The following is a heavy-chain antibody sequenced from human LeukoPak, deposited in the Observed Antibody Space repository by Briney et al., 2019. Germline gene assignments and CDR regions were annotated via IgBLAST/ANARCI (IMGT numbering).Heavy chain of an antibody. Sequence: GGSLRLSCAASGFTFSSYSMNWVRQAPGKGLEWVSSISSSSSYIYYADSVKGRFTISRDNAKNSLYLQMNSLRAEDTAVYYCARVGTTNPYHYGMDVWGQGTTVTVSS. CDR2: ISSSSSYI. J-gene: IGHJ6*02. CDR1: GFTFSSYS. D-gene: IGHD1-14*01. V-gene: IGHV3-21*04. CDR3: ARVGTTNPYHYGMDV.